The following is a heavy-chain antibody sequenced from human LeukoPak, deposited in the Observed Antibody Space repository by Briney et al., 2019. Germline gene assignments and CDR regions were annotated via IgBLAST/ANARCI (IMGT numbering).Heavy chain of an antibody. V-gene: IGHV1-18*01. CDR3: ARDTAATVTTSYMDV. D-gene: IGHD4-17*01. CDR2: ISAYNGNT. J-gene: IGHJ6*03. CDR1: GYTFTSYG. Sequence: ASVEVSCKASGYTFTSYGISWVRQAPGQGLEWMGWISAYNGNTNYAQKLQGRVTMTTDTSTSTAYMELRSLRSDDTAVYYCARDTAATVTTSYMDVWGKGTTVTVSS.